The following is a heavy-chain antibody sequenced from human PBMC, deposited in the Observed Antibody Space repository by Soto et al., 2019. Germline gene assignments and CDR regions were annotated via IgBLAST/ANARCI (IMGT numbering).Heavy chain of an antibody. D-gene: IGHD4-17*01. CDR3: ARTYGDYEENWFDP. CDR1: GYTFTSYG. CDR2: ISAYNGNT. V-gene: IGHV1-18*01. Sequence: ASVKVSCKASGYTFTSYGISWVRQAPGQGLEWMGWISAYNGNTNYAQKLQGRVTMTTDTSTSTAYMELRSLRSDDTAVYYCARTYGDYEENWFDPWGQGTLVTVSS. J-gene: IGHJ5*02.